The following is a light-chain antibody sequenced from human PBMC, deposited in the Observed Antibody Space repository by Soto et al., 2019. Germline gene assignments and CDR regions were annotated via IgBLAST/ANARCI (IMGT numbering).Light chain of an antibody. CDR3: QSYDSSLSASV. V-gene: IGLV1-40*01. CDR1: SSNIGAGYD. Sequence: SALTQPPSVSGAPGQRVTISCTGSSSNIGAGYDVHWYQQLPGTAPKLLIYGNSNRPSGVPDRFSGSKSGTSASLAITGLQAEDEADYYCQSYDSSLSASVFGGGTKLTVL. J-gene: IGLJ3*02. CDR2: GNS.